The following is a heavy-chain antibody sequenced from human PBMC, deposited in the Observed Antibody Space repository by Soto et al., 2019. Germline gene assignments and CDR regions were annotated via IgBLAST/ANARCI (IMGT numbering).Heavy chain of an antibody. CDR3: ARGGFSADDASDWFDP. J-gene: IGHJ5*02. V-gene: IGHV4-39*02. CDR2: IFSNGRT. CDR1: RGSISSPTYY. D-gene: IGHD5-12*01. Sequence: QVPLQEPGPGLVKPSETLSLTCSVSRGSISSPTYYWGWVRRAPGGGPEWIGNIFSNGRTDYNPSLQSRVTITVETSKNQFSLRLASVTAADTAVYYCARGGFSADDASDWFDPWGHGTLVTVS.